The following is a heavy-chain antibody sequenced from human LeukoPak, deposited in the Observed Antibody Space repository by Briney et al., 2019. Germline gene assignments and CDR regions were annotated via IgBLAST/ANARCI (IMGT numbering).Heavy chain of an antibody. CDR1: GFIFDDYA. V-gene: IGHV3-9*03. Sequence: PGGSLRLSCAASGFIFDDYAMHWVRQAPGKGLEWVSGISWNSGRIGYADSVKGRFTISRDNAKNFLYLQMNSLRAEDMALYYCVKDASVMVRGIIAYYFDYWGQGTLVTVSS. J-gene: IGHJ4*02. CDR2: ISWNSGRI. D-gene: IGHD3-10*01. CDR3: VKDASVMVRGIIAYYFDY.